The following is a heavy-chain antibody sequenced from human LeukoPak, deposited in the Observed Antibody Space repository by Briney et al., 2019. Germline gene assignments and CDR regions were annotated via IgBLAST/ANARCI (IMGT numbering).Heavy chain of an antibody. Sequence: GGSLRLSCAASGFTFSSYSMTWVRQAPGKGLEWVSYISSSSSTIYYADSVKGRFTISRDNAKNLIHLQMNNLRAEDTALYYCARGYAYGMDVWGQGTTVTVSS. J-gene: IGHJ6*02. CDR2: ISSSSSTI. CDR1: GFTFSSYS. CDR3: ARGYAYGMDV. D-gene: IGHD2-2*01. V-gene: IGHV3-48*04.